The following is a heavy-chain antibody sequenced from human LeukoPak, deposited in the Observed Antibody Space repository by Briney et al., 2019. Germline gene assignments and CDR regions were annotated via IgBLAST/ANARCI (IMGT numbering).Heavy chain of an antibody. CDR2: IHHSGGT. V-gene: IGHV4-39*07. CDR1: GGSISSSRYY. CDR3: ARSNVLLWFGEPRAPWDY. Sequence: SETLSLTCTVSGGSISSSRYYWGWIRQPPGKGLEWIGEIHHSGGTNYNPSLKSRVNMSVDTSQSQFSLKLTSVTAADTAVYYCARSNVLLWFGEPRAPWDYWGQGTLVTVSS. J-gene: IGHJ4*02. D-gene: IGHD3-10*01.